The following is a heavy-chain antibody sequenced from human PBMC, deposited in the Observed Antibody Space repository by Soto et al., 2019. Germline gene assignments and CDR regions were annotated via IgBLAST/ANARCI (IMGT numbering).Heavy chain of an antibody. CDR2: ISGSGGRT. CDR3: AKFGGSGTYFHFDY. V-gene: IGHV3-23*01. Sequence: PVGSLRLSCAASGFPFINFAMNWVRQSPGEGLEWVSAISGSGGRTWYADSVRGRFTISRDNSKNTLYLQMNSLRVEDTAVYYCAKFGGSGTYFHFDYWGQGALVTVSS. D-gene: IGHD3-10*01. CDR1: GFPFINFA. J-gene: IGHJ4*02.